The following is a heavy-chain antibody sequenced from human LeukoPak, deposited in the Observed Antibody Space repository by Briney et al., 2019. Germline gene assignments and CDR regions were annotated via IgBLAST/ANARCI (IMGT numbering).Heavy chain of an antibody. Sequence: PGGSLRLSCAASGFTFSSYVMHWVRQAPGKGLEWVAVISYDGSNKYYADSVKGRFTISRDNSKNTLYLQMNSLRAEDTAVYYCAKAPLSWGQGTMVTVSS. CDR3: AKAPLS. V-gene: IGHV3-30*18. CDR2: ISYDGSNK. CDR1: GFTFSSYV. D-gene: IGHD2/OR15-2a*01. J-gene: IGHJ3*01.